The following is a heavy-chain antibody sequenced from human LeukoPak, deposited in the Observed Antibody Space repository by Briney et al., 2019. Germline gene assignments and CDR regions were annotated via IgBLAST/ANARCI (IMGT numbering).Heavy chain of an antibody. CDR2: INPNSGGT. D-gene: IGHD3-10*01. Sequence: ASVKVSCKASGYTFTGYYMHWVRQAPGQGLEWMGWINPNSGGTNYAQKFQGRVTMTRDTSISTAYMELSRLRSNDTAVYYCARDLITMVRGVPPPVPFDYWGQGTLVTVSS. CDR1: GYTFTGYY. J-gene: IGHJ4*02. V-gene: IGHV1-2*02. CDR3: ARDLITMVRGVPPPVPFDY.